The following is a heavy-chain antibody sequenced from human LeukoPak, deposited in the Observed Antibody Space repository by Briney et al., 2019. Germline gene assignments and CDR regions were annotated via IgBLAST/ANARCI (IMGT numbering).Heavy chain of an antibody. J-gene: IGHJ5*02. CDR3: ARVLPDYYGSGSPNWFDP. D-gene: IGHD3-10*01. Sequence: GASVKVSCKASGYTFTSYDINWVRQATAQGLEWMGWMNPNSGNTGYAQKFQGRVTMTRNTSISTAYMELSSLRSEDTAVYYCARVLPDYYGSGSPNWFDPWGQGTLVTVFS. CDR2: MNPNSGNT. V-gene: IGHV1-8*01. CDR1: GYTFTSYD.